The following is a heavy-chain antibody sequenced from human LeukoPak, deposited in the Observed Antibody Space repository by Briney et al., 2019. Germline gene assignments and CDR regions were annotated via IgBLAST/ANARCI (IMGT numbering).Heavy chain of an antibody. D-gene: IGHD1-26*01. Sequence: PSETLSLTCTVSGGSIRIGGYYWSWILLPPGKGLVWIGYIFYRGSTYYNPSLKSRVTISADTTKHQFSLKLSSVTAADTTVYYCAREGMVGATKYYNYMDVWGEGTTVTVSS. J-gene: IGHJ6*03. V-gene: IGHV4-30-4*08. CDR3: AREGMVGATKYYNYMDV. CDR2: IFYRGST. CDR1: GGSIRIGGYY.